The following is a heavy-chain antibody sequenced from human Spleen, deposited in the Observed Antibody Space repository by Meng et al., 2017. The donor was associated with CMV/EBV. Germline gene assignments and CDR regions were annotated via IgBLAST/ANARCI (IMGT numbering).Heavy chain of an antibody. V-gene: IGHV1-46*01. D-gene: IGHD3-3*01. CDR2: INPSGGST. J-gene: IGHJ6*02. CDR3: AREFITIFGVIITGDSYGMDV. Sequence: ASVKVSCKASGYSFTDHFIHWVRQAPGQGLEWMGRINPSGGSTSYTQKFQGRVTMTRDTSTRTVSMELSSLRSEDTAVYYCAREFITIFGVIITGDSYGMDVWGQGTTVTVSS. CDR1: GYSFTDHF.